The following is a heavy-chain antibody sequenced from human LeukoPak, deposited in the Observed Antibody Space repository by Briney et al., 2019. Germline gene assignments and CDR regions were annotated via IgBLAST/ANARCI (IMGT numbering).Heavy chain of an antibody. CDR2: IGTAGNT. D-gene: IGHD6-19*01. J-gene: IGHJ4*02. CDR1: GFTFSNYD. CDR3: ARSKSYSSGWTGFDY. Sequence: GGSLRLSCAASGFTFSNYDMHWVRQVTGKGLEWVSVIGTAGNTYYLGSVKGRFTISRENAKNSLYLQMDSLTAGDTAIYYCARSKSYSSGWTGFDYWGQGTLVTVSS. V-gene: IGHV3-13*04.